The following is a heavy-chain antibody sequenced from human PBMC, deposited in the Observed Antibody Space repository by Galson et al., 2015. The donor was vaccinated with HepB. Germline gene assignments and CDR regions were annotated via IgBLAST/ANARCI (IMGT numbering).Heavy chain of an antibody. CDR1: GGSVSSGSYY. D-gene: IGHD2-2*01. V-gene: IGHV4-61*01. J-gene: IGHJ6*02. CDR2: IYYSGST. Sequence: TLSLTCTVSGGSVSSGSYYWSWIRQPPRKGLEWIGYIYYSGSTNYNPSLKSRVTISVDTSKNQFSLKLSSVTAADTAVYYCARAGYCSSTSCYGYGMDVWGQGTTVTVSS. CDR3: ARAGYCSSTSCYGYGMDV.